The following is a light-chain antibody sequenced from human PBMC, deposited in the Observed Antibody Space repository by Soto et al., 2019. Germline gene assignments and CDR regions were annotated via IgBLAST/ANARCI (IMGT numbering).Light chain of an antibody. Sequence: EIVMTQSPAALSVSPGERVTLSCRASQRVSSNLAWYQQKPGQAPRLLIYGASTRATGIPARFSGSRSGAEFTLTINSLQSEDFAVYYCQPYNNWPLTFGGGTKVDIK. J-gene: IGKJ4*01. CDR2: GAS. CDR1: QRVSSN. CDR3: QPYNNWPLT. V-gene: IGKV3-15*01.